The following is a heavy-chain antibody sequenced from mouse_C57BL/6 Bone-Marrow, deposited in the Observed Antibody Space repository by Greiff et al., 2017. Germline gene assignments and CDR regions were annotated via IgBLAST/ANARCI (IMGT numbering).Heavy chain of an antibody. J-gene: IGHJ2*01. CDR2: IDPENGDT. CDR3: TTVNFDD. Sequence: DVQLQESGAELVRPGASVKLSCTASGFNIKDDYMHWVKQRPEQGLEWIGWIDPENGDTEYASKFQGKATITADTSSNTAYLQLSSLTSEDTAVYYCTTVNFDDWGQGTTLTVSS. CDR1: GFNIKDDY. V-gene: IGHV14-4*01.